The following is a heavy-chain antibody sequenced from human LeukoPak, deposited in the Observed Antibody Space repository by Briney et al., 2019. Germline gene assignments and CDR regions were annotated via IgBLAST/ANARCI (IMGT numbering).Heavy chain of an antibody. CDR2: MNPYSANT. CDR1: GYTFTNYD. D-gene: IGHD1-26*01. CDR3: ACTVGADIPDAFDI. Sequence: ASVKISCKASGYTFTNYDIHWVRQATGQGLEWMGWMNPYSANTGYAQKLQGRVTMTTDTSTSTAYMELRSLRSDDTAVYYCACTVGADIPDAFDIWGQGTMVTVSS. V-gene: IGHV1-8*02. J-gene: IGHJ3*02.